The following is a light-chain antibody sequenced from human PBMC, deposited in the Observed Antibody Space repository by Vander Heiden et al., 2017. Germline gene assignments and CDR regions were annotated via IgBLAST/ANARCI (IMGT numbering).Light chain of an antibody. Sequence: DIQMTQSPSTRLESVGDRVTITCRASQSISSWLDCYQQKPWQAPKLLLYKAASLESGVPSRFSGSGSGTEFTLTISSRHPDDFATYYCQHHNCYSPSTFGPGTKVDIK. CDR2: KAA. CDR3: QHHNCYSPST. J-gene: IGKJ3*01. CDR1: QSISSW. V-gene: IGKV1-5*03.